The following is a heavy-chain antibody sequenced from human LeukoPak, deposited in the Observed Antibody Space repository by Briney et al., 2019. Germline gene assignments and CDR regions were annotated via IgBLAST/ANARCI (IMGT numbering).Heavy chain of an antibody. CDR2: IYYSGST. V-gene: IGHV4-39*07. J-gene: IGHJ5*02. D-gene: IGHD5-18*01. CDR3: ARGRAGYGRNSNWFDP. CDR1: GGSISSSSYY. Sequence: SETLSLTCTVSGGSISSSSYYWGWIRQPPGKGLEWIGSIYYSGSTYYNPSLKSRVTISVDKSKNQFSLKLSSVTAADTAVYYCARGRAGYGRNSNWFDPWGQGTLVTVSS.